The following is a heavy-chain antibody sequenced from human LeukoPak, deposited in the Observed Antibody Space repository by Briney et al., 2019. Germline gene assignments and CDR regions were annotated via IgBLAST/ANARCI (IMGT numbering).Heavy chain of an antibody. CDR2: INPNSGGT. CDR3: ARGNSGSYYGYAFDI. V-gene: IGHV1-2*02. CDR1: GYTFTGYY. Sequence: ASVTVSCKASGYTFTGYYMHWVRQAPGQGLEWMGWINPNSGGTNYAQKFQGRVTMTRDTSISTAYMELSRLRSDDTAVYYCARGNSGSYYGYAFDIWGQGTMVTVSS. J-gene: IGHJ3*02. D-gene: IGHD1-26*01.